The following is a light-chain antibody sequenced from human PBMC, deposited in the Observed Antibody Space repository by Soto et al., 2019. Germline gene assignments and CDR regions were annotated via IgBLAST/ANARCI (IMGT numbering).Light chain of an antibody. CDR3: QTWDTGTVV. J-gene: IGLJ2*01. CDR1: SGHTNYA. Sequence: QSVLTQSPSASASLGASVKLTCTLSSGHTNYAIAWHQQQPEKGPRFLMKLNSDGTHRKVDGIPDRFSGSSSGAERYLTISSLQSEDEADYYCQTWDTGTVVFGGGTKLTVL. V-gene: IGLV4-69*01. CDR2: LNSDGTH.